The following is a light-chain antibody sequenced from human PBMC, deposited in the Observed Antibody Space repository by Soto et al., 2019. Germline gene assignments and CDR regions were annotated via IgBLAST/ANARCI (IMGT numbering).Light chain of an antibody. Sequence: DIQMTQFPSTLSASVGDRVTITCRASQTIFNWLAWYQRKPGRAPNLLIYDASSLQSGVPSTFSGSGSGTEFTLTISSLQPGDFATYYCQQYNSYPWTFGQGTKVDIK. CDR1: QTIFNW. J-gene: IGKJ1*01. V-gene: IGKV1-5*01. CDR2: DAS. CDR3: QQYNSYPWT.